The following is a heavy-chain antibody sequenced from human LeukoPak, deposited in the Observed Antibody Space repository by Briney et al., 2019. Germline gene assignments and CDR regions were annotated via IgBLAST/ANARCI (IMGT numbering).Heavy chain of an antibody. J-gene: IGHJ4*02. Sequence: SETLSLTCTVSGGSISSYYWSWIWQPPGKGLEWIGYIYYSGSTNYNPSLKSRVTISVDTSKNQFSLKLSSVTAADTAVYYCARHGYYYGSGSYLGYWGQGTLVTVSS. V-gene: IGHV4-59*08. D-gene: IGHD3-10*01. CDR3: ARHGYYYGSGSYLGY. CDR2: IYYSGST. CDR1: GGSISSYY.